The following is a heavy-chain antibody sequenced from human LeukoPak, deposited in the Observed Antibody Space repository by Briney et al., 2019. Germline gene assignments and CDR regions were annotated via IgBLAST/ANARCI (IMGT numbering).Heavy chain of an antibody. J-gene: IGHJ4*02. D-gene: IGHD2-15*01. CDR1: GYTFTNYG. Sequence: GASVKVPCKASGYTFTNYGISRVRQAPGQGPEWMGWISCYDGNTKYAQRLQGRVTLTTDTSTRIVYLELTSLRSDATAVYYCARERGGVGFKGDYWGQGTLLTVSP. CDR2: ISCYDGNT. CDR3: ARERGGVGFKGDY. V-gene: IGHV1-18*01.